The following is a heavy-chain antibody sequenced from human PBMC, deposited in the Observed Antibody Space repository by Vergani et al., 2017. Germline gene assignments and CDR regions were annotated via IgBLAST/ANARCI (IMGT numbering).Heavy chain of an antibody. CDR1: GFTFSSYA. D-gene: IGHD3-16*02. Sequence: QVQLVESGGGVVQPGRSLRLSCAASGFTFSSYAMHWVRQAPGKGLEWVAVISYDGNNKYYADSVKGRFTISRDNSKNTLYLQMNSLRAEDTAVYYCARSFDLGELSLTDYWGQGTLVTVSS. J-gene: IGHJ4*02. V-gene: IGHV3-30-3*01. CDR2: ISYDGNNK. CDR3: ARSFDLGELSLTDY.